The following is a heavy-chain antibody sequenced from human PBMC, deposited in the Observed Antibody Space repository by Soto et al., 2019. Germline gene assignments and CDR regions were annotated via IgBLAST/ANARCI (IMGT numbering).Heavy chain of an antibody. Sequence: QVRLVQSGAEVKEPGDSVRVSCEASGYTFTAYHIHWVRQAPGQGLEWMGWINPKFGDTGYAQDFQGRVSMTSDMSISTVYMELSRLTSADTAIYYCARNMDYYYGRGSGNGHGVWGQGTTVTVFS. J-gene: IGHJ6*02. CDR3: ARNMDYYYGRGSGNGHGV. CDR2: INPKFGDT. CDR1: GYTFTAYH. V-gene: IGHV1-2*02. D-gene: IGHD3-10*02.